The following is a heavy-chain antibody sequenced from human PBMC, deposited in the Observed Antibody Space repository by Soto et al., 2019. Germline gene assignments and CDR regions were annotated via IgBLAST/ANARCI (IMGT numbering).Heavy chain of an antibody. CDR2: ISSTSTTI. J-gene: IGHJ1*01. V-gene: IGHV3-48*02. Sequence: PGWALRVSCAASVFTFSSYGMNWVRQAPGKGLEWVSYISSTSTTIYYADSVKGRFTVSRDNAKNSLYLQMNSLRDEVTAVYYCARDGIDFSTVVCNSQHWCQGTLVSLSS. CDR1: VFTFSSYG. D-gene: IGHD2-8*01. CDR3: ARDGIDFSTVVCNSQH.